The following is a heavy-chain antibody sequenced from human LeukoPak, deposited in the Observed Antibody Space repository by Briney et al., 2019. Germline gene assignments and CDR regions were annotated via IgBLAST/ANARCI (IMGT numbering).Heavy chain of an antibody. D-gene: IGHD1-26*01. CDR2: IIPILGIA. V-gene: IGHV1-69*04. CDR3: ARDKVGATGY. Sequence: SVKVSCKASGGTFSSYAISWVRQAPGQGLEWMGRIIPILGIANYAQKFQGRVTMTRDTSISTAYMELSRLRSDDTAVYYCARDKVGATGYWGQGTLVTVSS. CDR1: GGTFSSYA. J-gene: IGHJ4*02.